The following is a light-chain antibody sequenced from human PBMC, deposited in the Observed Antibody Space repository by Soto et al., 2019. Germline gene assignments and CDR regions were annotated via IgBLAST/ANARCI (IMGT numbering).Light chain of an antibody. Sequence: EIVLTQSPGTLSLSPGERATLSCGASQSVSNNYLAWYQQKPGQAPRLLIYGASNRATGIPDSSSGSGSGTEFTLTISRMEPEDFAVYYCQQYGSSGTFGQGTKVDIK. J-gene: IGKJ1*01. V-gene: IGKV3-20*01. CDR1: QSVSNNY. CDR3: QQYGSSGT. CDR2: GAS.